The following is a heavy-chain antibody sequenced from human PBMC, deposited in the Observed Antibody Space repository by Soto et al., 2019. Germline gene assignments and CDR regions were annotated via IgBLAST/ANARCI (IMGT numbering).Heavy chain of an antibody. Sequence: PGGSLRLSCAASGFTFSSYGMHWVRQAPGKGLEWVAVIWYDGSNKYYADSVKGRFTISRDNSKNTLYLQMNSLRAEDTAVYYCARGNYRAYDYYYYYGMDVWGQGTTVTVSS. CDR3: ARGNYRAYDYYYYYGMDV. D-gene: IGHD3-10*01. CDR1: GFTFSSYG. CDR2: IWYDGSNK. V-gene: IGHV3-33*01. J-gene: IGHJ6*02.